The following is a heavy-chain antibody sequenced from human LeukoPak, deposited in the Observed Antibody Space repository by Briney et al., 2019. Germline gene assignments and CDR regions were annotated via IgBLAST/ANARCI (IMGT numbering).Heavy chain of an antibody. CDR2: IYDSGNT. V-gene: IGHV4-59*08. CDR3: VRLESGAYPRTQGDDY. Sequence: SETLSLTCTVSAPSICSYYWSWIRQPPGKRLEWIGYIYDSGNTNYNPSLKSRVTISRDTSKNQSSLKLTSVTAADTAVYYWVRLESGAYPRTQGDDYWGQGTLVTVSS. CDR1: APSICSYY. J-gene: IGHJ4*02. D-gene: IGHD1-26*01.